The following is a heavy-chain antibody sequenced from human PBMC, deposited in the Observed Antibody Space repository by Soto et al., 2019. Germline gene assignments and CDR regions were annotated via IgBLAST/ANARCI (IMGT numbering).Heavy chain of an antibody. Sequence: QMQLVQSGPEVKKPGTSVKVSCKASGFTFTSSAVQWVRQASGQRLEWIGWIVVGSGNTNYARKFQERVTITRDMSTSTAYMELSSLRSEDTAVYYCAADSTPYSNYDYYGMDVWGQGTTVSVSS. CDR1: GFTFTSSA. D-gene: IGHD4-4*01. CDR2: IVVGSGNT. J-gene: IGHJ6*02. V-gene: IGHV1-58*01. CDR3: AADSTPYSNYDYYGMDV.